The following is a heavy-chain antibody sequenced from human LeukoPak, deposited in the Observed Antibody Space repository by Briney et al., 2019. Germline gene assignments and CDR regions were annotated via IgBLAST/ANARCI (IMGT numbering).Heavy chain of an antibody. CDR1: GGPVSIGRYQ. V-gene: IGHV4-61*01. CDR3: ARRKADRPRNYYIDY. Sequence: SETLSLTCTVSGGPVSIGRYQWSWVRQPPGPGLEWIGDIQYNGPPAYNPSLQNRVIILRDESRNQFSLRLSSVTAADTAVYFCARRKADRPRNYYIDYWGQGILVTVSS. J-gene: IGHJ4*02. D-gene: IGHD6-6*01. CDR2: IQYNGPP.